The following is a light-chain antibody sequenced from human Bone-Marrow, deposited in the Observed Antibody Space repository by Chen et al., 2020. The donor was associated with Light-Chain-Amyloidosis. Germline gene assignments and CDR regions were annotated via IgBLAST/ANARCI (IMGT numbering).Light chain of an antibody. J-gene: IGLJ3*02. V-gene: IGLV3-21*02. CDR2: DDS. CDR1: NIGSTS. CDR3: QVWDGSSDRPV. Sequence: SYVLTQPSSVSVAPGQTATIACGGNNIGSTSVHWYQQTPGQAPLLVVYDDSDRPSGVPERLSGSNCGDTATLTISWVGAGDEADYYCQVWDGSSDRPVFGGGTKLTVL.